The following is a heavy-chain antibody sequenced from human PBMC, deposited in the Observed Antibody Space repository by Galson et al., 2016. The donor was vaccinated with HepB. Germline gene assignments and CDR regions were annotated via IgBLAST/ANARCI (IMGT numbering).Heavy chain of an antibody. D-gene: IGHD6-19*01. V-gene: IGHV3-23*01. J-gene: IGHJ3*02. CDR1: GFSISIYS. Sequence: SLRLSCAASGFSISIYSMHWVRQAPGKGLEWVSAIRGSGTGTSYTDSVKGRFTISRDNSKNTLYLQMNSLRAEDAAVYYCAKLSLVGYNSGWGGSFDIWGRGTMVTVSS. CDR2: IRGSGTGT. CDR3: AKLSLVGYNSGWGGSFDI.